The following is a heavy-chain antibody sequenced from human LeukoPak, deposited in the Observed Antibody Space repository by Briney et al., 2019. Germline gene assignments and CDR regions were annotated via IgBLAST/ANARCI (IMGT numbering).Heavy chain of an antibody. CDR3: ARVRTGGNEFDY. Sequence: SETLSLTCTVSGGSISSGGYYWSWIRQHPGKGLEWIGYIYYSGSTYYNPSLKSRVTISVDTSKNQFSLKLSSVTAADTAVYYCARVRTGGNEFDYWGQGTLVTVSS. CDR2: IYYSGST. J-gene: IGHJ4*02. D-gene: IGHD4-23*01. V-gene: IGHV4-31*03. CDR1: GGSISSGGYY.